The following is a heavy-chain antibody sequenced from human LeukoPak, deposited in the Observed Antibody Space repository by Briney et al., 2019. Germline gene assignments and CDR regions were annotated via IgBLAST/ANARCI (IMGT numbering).Heavy chain of an antibody. D-gene: IGHD3-10*02. Sequence: GGPLRLSCAASKFTFSSYEMNWVGQAPGKGLEWVSYISSSGNIIYYADSVRGRFTISRDNAKNSLYLQMNSLRAEDTAVYYCAELGITMIGGVWGKGTTVTISS. V-gene: IGHV3-48*03. CDR3: AELGITMIGGV. CDR1: KFTFSSYE. J-gene: IGHJ6*04. CDR2: ISSSGNII.